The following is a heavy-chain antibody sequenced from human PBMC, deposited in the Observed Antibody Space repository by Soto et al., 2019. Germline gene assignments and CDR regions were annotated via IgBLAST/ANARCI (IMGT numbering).Heavy chain of an antibody. CDR2: ISYDGSNK. V-gene: IGHV3-30*18. Sequence: GGSLRLSCAASGVTFSSYGMHWVRQAPGKGLEWVAVISYDGSNKYYADSVKGRFTISRDNSKNTLYLQMNSLRAEDTAVYYCAKDISDYSNWFDPWGQGTLVTVSS. D-gene: IGHD4-4*01. J-gene: IGHJ5*02. CDR3: AKDISDYSNWFDP. CDR1: GVTFSSYG.